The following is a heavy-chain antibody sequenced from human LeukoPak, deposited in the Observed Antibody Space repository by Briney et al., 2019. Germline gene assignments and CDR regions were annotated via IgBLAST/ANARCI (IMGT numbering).Heavy chain of an antibody. Sequence: GGSLRLSCGASGFTVSSNYMSWVRQAPGKGLEWVSVIYSGGSTYYADSVKGRFTISRDNSKNTLYLQMNSLRAEDTAVYYCARTSSSSSFYYYYYYMDVWGKGTTVTVSS. J-gene: IGHJ6*03. CDR2: IYSGGST. CDR3: ARTSSSSSFYYYYYYMDV. CDR1: GFTVSSNY. V-gene: IGHV3-53*01. D-gene: IGHD6-6*01.